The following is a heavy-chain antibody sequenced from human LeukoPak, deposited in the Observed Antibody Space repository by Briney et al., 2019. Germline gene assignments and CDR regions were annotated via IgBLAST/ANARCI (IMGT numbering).Heavy chain of an antibody. D-gene: IGHD5-18*01. J-gene: IGHJ5*02. CDR2: IYTSGST. Sequence: SETLSLTCTVSGGSISSYYWSWIRQPAGKGLEWIGRIYTSGSTNYNPSLKSRVTMSVDTSKNQFSLKLSSVTAADTAVYYCARRGSYGYWDWFDPWGQGTLVTVSS. V-gene: IGHV4-4*07. CDR1: GGSISSYY. CDR3: ARRGSYGYWDWFDP.